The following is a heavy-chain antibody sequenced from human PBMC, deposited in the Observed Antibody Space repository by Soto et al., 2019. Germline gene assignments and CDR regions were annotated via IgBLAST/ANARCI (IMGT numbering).Heavy chain of an antibody. CDR1: GFTFSSYA. Sequence: LRLSCAAAGFTFSSYAMSWVRQAPGKGLEWVSAISGSGGSTYYADSVKGRFTISRDNSKNTLYLQMNSLRAEDTAVYYCAKASGSYPDWFDPWGQGTLVTVSS. CDR2: ISGSGGST. V-gene: IGHV3-23*01. CDR3: AKASGSYPDWFDP. J-gene: IGHJ5*02. D-gene: IGHD1-26*01.